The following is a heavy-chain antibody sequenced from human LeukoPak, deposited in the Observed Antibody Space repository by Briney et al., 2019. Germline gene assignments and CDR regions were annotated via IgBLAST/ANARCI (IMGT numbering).Heavy chain of an antibody. CDR1: GFTLSDYA. J-gene: IGHJ1*01. Sequence: GGPLRLSCAVSGFTLSDYAMSWVRQAPGKGPEWISAIRGGSSDTYYADSVRGRFTISRDNSKNTLYLQMNSLSAEDTAVYYCAKDLFGVAGSWGYFQYWGPGTLVTVSS. CDR2: IRGGSSDT. D-gene: IGHD6-19*01. V-gene: IGHV3-23*01. CDR3: AKDLFGVAGSWGYFQY.